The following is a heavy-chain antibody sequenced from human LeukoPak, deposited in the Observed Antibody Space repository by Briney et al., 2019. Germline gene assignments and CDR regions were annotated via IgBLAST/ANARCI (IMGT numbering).Heavy chain of an antibody. Sequence: PSETLSLTCTVSGGSISSYYWSWIRQPPGKGLEWIGYIYYSGSTNYNPSLKSRATISVDTSKNQFSLKLSSVTAADTAVYYCARCRVTMVRGVTTNWFDPWGQGTLVTVSS. CDR2: IYYSGST. CDR1: GGSISSYY. D-gene: IGHD3-10*01. V-gene: IGHV4-59*01. CDR3: ARCRVTMVRGVTTNWFDP. J-gene: IGHJ5*02.